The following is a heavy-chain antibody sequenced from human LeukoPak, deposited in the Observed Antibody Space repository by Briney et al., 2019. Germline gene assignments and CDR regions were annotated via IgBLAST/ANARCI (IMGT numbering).Heavy chain of an antibody. V-gene: IGHV4-39*01. CDR1: GGSITSSSYY. Sequence: SETLSLTCSVSGGSITSSSYYWGWIRQSPEKGLEWIGSIYYTGGTYYSPSLKSRVTISVDTSKNQFSLKLSSVTAADTAVYYCARHGGTRITLVEVYYFDYWGQGTLVTVSS. CDR3: ARHGGTRITLVEVYYFDY. J-gene: IGHJ4*02. CDR2: IYYTGGT. D-gene: IGHD4-11*01.